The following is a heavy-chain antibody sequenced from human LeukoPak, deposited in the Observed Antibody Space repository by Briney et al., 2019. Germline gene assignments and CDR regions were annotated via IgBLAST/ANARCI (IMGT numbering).Heavy chain of an antibody. Sequence: GGSLRLSCAASGFIFSNYAMSWVRQAPGEGLEWVSSVVGSGDTTHYADSVKGRVTISRDNSKNTLYLQMNSLRAEDTAIYYCAKFGFWIRGDYDFNYWGQGTLVTVSS. CDR2: VVGSGDTT. CDR3: AKFGFWIRGDYDFNY. J-gene: IGHJ4*02. D-gene: IGHD4-17*01. V-gene: IGHV3-23*01. CDR1: GFIFSNYA.